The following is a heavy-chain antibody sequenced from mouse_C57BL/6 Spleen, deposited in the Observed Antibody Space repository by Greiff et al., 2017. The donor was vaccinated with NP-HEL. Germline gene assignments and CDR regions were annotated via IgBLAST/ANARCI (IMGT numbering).Heavy chain of an antibody. V-gene: IGHV5-15*01. CDR3: ARQEDGYYGWFAY. J-gene: IGHJ3*01. D-gene: IGHD2-3*01. CDR2: ISNLAYSI. Sequence: EVMLVESGGGLVQPGGSLKLSCAASGFTFSDYGMAWVRQAPRKGPEWVAFISNLAYSIYYADTVTGRFTISRENAKNTRYLKMSSLRSEDTAMYYCARQEDGYYGWFAYWGQGTLVTVSA. CDR1: GFTFSDYG.